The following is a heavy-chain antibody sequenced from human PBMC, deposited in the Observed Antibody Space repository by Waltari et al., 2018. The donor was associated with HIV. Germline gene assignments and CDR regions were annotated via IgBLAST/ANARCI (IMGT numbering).Heavy chain of an antibody. Sequence: QLVESGGGLVQPGGSLRLSCAASGFTVSSNYMNWVRQALGKGLEWVSVIYSSGSTYYADSVKGRFTISRDNSKNTLYLQMNSLRAEDTAVYYCAKDIRPGWYFDLWGRGTLVTVSS. V-gene: IGHV3-66*01. CDR2: IYSSGST. J-gene: IGHJ2*01. CDR1: GFTVSSNY. CDR3: AKDIRPGWYFDL.